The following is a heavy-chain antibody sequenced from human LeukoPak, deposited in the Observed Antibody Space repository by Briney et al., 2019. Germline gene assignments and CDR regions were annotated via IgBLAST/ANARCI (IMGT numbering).Heavy chain of an antibody. D-gene: IGHD6-13*01. CDR1: GFTFSSYA. CDR2: ISGSGGST. V-gene: IGHV3-23*01. J-gene: IGHJ6*02. CDR3: AKESHSSSWYKAYYYYGMDV. Sequence: GGSLRLSCAASGFTFSSYAMSWVRQAPGKGLEWVSAISGSGGSTYYADSAKGRFTISRDNSKNTLYLQMNSLRAEDTAVYYCAKESHSSSWYKAYYYYGMDVWGQGTTVTVSS.